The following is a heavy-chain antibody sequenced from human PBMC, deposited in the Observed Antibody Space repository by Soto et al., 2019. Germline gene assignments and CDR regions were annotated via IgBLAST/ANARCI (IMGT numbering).Heavy chain of an antibody. D-gene: IGHD2-15*01. Sequence: PSETLSLTCTVSGGSISSGGYYWSWIRQHPGKGLEWIGYIYYSGSTNYNPSLKSRVTLSVDTSKNQFSLKLTSVSAADTAVYYCARERGGSGGSRLVDVWGQGTTVTVSS. CDR3: ARERGGSGGSRLVDV. CDR1: GGSISSGGYY. CDR2: IYYSGST. J-gene: IGHJ6*02. V-gene: IGHV4-61*08.